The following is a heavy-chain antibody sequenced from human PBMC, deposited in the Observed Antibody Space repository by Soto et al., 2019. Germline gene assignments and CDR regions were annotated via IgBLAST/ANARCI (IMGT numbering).Heavy chain of an antibody. D-gene: IGHD6-13*01. Sequence: SVKVSCKASGGTFSSYAITWVRQAPGQGLEWMGGIIPIFGTANYAQKFQGHVTISADKSISTAYLQWSSLKASDTAMYYCARLQAAAGDNDLTFDYWGQGTLVTVSS. CDR2: IIPIFGTA. V-gene: IGHV1-69*06. CDR1: GGTFSSYA. CDR3: ARLQAAAGDNDLTFDY. J-gene: IGHJ4*02.